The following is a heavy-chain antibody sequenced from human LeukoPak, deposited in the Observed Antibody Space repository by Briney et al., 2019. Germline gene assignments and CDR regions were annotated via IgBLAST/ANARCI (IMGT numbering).Heavy chain of an antibody. Sequence: ASVKVSCKASGYTFTGYYMHWVRQAPGQGLEWMGWINPNSGGTNYGQKFQGRVTMTRDTSISTAYMELSRLRSDDTAVYYCARDFNNFWSGIVDYWGQGTLVTVSS. CDR3: ARDFNNFWSGIVDY. CDR1: GYTFTGYY. CDR2: INPNSGGT. D-gene: IGHD3-3*01. V-gene: IGHV1-2*02. J-gene: IGHJ4*02.